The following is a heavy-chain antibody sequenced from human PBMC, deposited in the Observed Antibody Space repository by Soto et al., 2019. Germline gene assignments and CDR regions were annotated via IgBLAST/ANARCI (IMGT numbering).Heavy chain of an antibody. Sequence: PSETLSLTCTVSNASLSSFYWSWVRQPAGKGLEWIGRIHSRGIINYNPSLTGRVTISVDTSKNQFFLRLSSVTAADTGVYYCAPPANERSYYYDGAWGKGIQVTVSS. V-gene: IGHV4-4*07. J-gene: IGHJ1*01. CDR1: NASLSSFY. CDR3: APPANERSYYYDGA. D-gene: IGHD3-10*01. CDR2: IHSRGII.